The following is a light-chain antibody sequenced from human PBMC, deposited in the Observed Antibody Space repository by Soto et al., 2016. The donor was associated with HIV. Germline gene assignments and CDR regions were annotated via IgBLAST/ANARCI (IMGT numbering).Light chain of an antibody. J-gene: IGLJ2*01. CDR2: DDS. CDR1: NIGSKS. V-gene: IGLV3-21*03. CDR3: QVWDSSGDPV. Sequence: SYELTQPPSVSVAPGKTARITCEGNNIGSKSVHWYQQRPGQAPVLVVYDDSDRPSGTPERFSGSNSGNTATLTISRVEAGDEADYFCQVWDSSGDPVFGGGTKLTVL.